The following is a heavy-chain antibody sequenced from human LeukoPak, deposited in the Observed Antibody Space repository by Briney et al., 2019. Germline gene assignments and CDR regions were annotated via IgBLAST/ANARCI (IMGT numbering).Heavy chain of an antibody. Sequence: GGSLRLSCAASGFTFSSYAMSWVRQAPGKGLEWVSAISGSGGSTYYADSVKGRFTISRDNSKNALYLQMNSLRAEDTAVYYCAKEPWYYYDSSGYGDYWGQGTLVTVSS. CDR2: ISGSGGST. V-gene: IGHV3-23*01. CDR1: GFTFSSYA. D-gene: IGHD3-22*01. CDR3: AKEPWYYYDSSGYGDY. J-gene: IGHJ4*02.